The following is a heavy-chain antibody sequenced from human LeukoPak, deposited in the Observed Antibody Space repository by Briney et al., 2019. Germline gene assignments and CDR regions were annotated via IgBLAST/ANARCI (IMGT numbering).Heavy chain of an antibody. J-gene: IGHJ3*02. CDR1: GFTFSNYA. Sequence: PGGSLRLSCAASGFTFSNYAMSWVRQAPGKGLEWVSVIYSGGSTYYADSVKGRFTISRDNSKNTLYLQMNSLRAEDTAVYYCAGTYYYDKGAFDIWGQGTMVTVSS. D-gene: IGHD3-22*01. V-gene: IGHV3-53*01. CDR3: AGTYYYDKGAFDI. CDR2: IYSGGST.